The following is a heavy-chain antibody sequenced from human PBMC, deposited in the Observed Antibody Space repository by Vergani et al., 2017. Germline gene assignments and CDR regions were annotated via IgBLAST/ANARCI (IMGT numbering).Heavy chain of an antibody. CDR1: GFTFSSYA. Sequence: QVQLVESGGGVVQPGRSLRLSCAASGFTFSSYAMHWVRQAPGKGLEWVAVISYDGSNKYYADSVKGRFTISRGNSKNTLYLQMNSLRAEDTAVYYCARAPQVVPAAHKPPFDYWGQGTLVTVSS. CDR3: ARAPQVVPAAHKPPFDY. V-gene: IGHV3-30-3*01. D-gene: IGHD2-2*01. J-gene: IGHJ4*02. CDR2: ISYDGSNK.